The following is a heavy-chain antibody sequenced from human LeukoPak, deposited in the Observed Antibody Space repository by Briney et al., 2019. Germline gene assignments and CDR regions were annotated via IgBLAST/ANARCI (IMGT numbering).Heavy chain of an antibody. D-gene: IGHD2-2*01. CDR1: GGTFSSYT. CDR3: AREVVVVPAATNWFDP. Sequence: SVKVSCMASGGTFSSYTISWVRQAPGQGLEWMGRIIPILGIANYAQKFQGRVTITADKSTSTAYMELSSLRSEDTAVYYCAREVVVVPAATNWFDPWGQGTLVTVSS. V-gene: IGHV1-69*04. CDR2: IIPILGIA. J-gene: IGHJ5*02.